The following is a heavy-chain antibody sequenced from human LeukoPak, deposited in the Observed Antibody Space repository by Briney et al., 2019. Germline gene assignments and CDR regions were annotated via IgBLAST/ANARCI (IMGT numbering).Heavy chain of an antibody. CDR2: VFYSGTT. CDR3: ARLSNYGGHSGDGY. D-gene: IGHD4-23*01. J-gene: IGHJ4*02. V-gene: IGHV4-39*01. CDR1: GGATSSSNYY. Sequence: SETLSLTCTVSGGATSSSNYYWAWIRQPPGKGLEWLGSVFYSGTTHYNPSLKSRVTISIDTSKNQFSLKLSSVTAADTSVYYCARLSNYGGHSGDGYWGQGTLVTVSS.